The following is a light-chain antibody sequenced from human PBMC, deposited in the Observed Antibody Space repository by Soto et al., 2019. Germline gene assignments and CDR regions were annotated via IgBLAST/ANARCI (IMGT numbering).Light chain of an antibody. CDR1: QSVAGNS. CDR2: GAS. CDR3: QRFAASPYT. V-gene: IGKV3-20*01. Sequence: EIVLTQSPGTLSLSPGERATLSCRASQSVAGNSLAWYQHRSGRAPRLLIYGASNRPGGIPDRFSGSGSGTDFTLTISSLEPADFAVYYCQRFAASPYTFGQGTKLEI. J-gene: IGKJ2*01.